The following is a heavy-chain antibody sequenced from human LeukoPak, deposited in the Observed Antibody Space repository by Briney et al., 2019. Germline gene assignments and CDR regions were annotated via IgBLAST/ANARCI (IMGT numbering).Heavy chain of an antibody. CDR3: ARNRDSGSLDAFDI. J-gene: IGHJ3*02. CDR1: GYRFTTYW. V-gene: IGHV5-51*01. D-gene: IGHD3-10*01. CDR2: IYPGDSDT. Sequence: GESLKISCKGSGYRFTTYWIGWVRQMPGKGLEWMGIIYPGDSDTRYSPSFQGQVTISGAKSISTAYLQWSSLKASDTAMYYCARNRDSGSLDAFDIWGQGTMVTVSS.